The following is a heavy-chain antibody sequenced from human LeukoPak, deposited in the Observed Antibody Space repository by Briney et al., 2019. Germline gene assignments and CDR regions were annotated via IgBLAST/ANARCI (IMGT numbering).Heavy chain of an antibody. V-gene: IGHV3-33*01. CDR1: GFTFSSYG. CDR3: ARAGYCSGGSCYGSDY. CDR2: IWYDGSIQ. D-gene: IGHD2-15*01. Sequence: PGGSLRLSCAASGFTFSSYGMHWVRQAPGKGLEWVAAIWYDGSIQYYADSVKGRFTISRDNYKNTLSLQMDSLRAEDTGVYYCARAGYCSGGSCYGSDYWGQGTLVSVSS. J-gene: IGHJ4*02.